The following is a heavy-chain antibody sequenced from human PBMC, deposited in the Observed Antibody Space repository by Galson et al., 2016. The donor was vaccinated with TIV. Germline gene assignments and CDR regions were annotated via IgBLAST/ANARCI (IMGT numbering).Heavy chain of an antibody. CDR1: GFTVSTNY. CDR2: IHSGGNT. D-gene: IGHD6-13*01. J-gene: IGHJ6*02. Sequence: SLRLSCAASGFTVSTNYMTWVRQAPGKGLEWVSVIHSGGNTYYADSVMGRFTVSRQNSKNTVYLQMNSLRPEDTAVYYCGRAPGWVTAASIPYYKYGMDVWGQGTTVTVSS. CDR3: GRAPGWVTAASIPYYKYGMDV. V-gene: IGHV3-53*04.